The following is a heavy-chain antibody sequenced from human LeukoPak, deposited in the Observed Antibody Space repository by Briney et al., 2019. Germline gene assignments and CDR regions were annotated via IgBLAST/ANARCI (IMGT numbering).Heavy chain of an antibody. CDR2: TYYGSRWYN. CDR1: GDSVSSNSAA. V-gene: IGHV6-1*01. J-gene: IGHJ4*02. CDR3: AREQQLDHFDY. Sequence: SQTLSLTCAISGDSVSSNSAAWIWIRQSPSRGLEWLGRTYYGSRWYNDYAISVKSRITINPDTSKNQFSLQLNSVTPEDTAVYYCAREQQLDHFDYWGQGTLVTVSS. D-gene: IGHD6-13*01.